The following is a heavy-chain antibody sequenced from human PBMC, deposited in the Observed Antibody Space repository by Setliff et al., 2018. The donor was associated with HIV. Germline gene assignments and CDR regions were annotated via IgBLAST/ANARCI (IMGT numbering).Heavy chain of an antibody. J-gene: IGHJ4*02. CDR2: INAGNGNT. D-gene: IGHD7-27*01. Sequence: ASVKVSCKASGYTFTSYAMHWVRQAPGQRLEWMGWINAGNGNTNYAQRLHDRVTMTTDTSTSTVYMELRSLRSDDTAVYYCARGGTGRPRPIDYWGQGTLVTVSS. CDR1: GYTFTSYA. V-gene: IGHV1-3*01. CDR3: ARGGTGRPRPIDY.